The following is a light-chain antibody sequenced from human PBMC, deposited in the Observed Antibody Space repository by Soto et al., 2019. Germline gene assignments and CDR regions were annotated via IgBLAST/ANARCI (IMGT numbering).Light chain of an antibody. CDR3: QQYGSSIT. Sequence: EIVLTQSPGTLSLSAGERATLSCRASQSVPRSYLAWYQQKPGQAPRLLIYGTSSRATGIPGRFSGSGSGTDFTLTISRLEPEDFAVFYCQQYGSSITFGQGTRLEI. CDR1: QSVPRSY. V-gene: IGKV3-20*01. J-gene: IGKJ5*01. CDR2: GTS.